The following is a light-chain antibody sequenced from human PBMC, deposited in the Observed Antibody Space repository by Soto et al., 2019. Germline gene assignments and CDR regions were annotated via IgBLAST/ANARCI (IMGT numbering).Light chain of an antibody. CDR1: QSPSGY. Sequence: EIVLTQSPATLSLSPGERATLSCRASQSPSGYLAWYQQRPGQAPRLLIYDASSRANGIPARFTGSGSGTDFSLTISSLEPEDFAVYYCQHGSTWPTFGQGTRVDIK. CDR2: DAS. J-gene: IGKJ1*01. V-gene: IGKV3-11*01. CDR3: QHGSTWPT.